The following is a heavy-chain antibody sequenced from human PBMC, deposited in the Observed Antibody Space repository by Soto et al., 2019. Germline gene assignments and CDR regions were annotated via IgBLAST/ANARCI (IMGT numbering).Heavy chain of an antibody. V-gene: IGHV1-69*13. Sequence: GASVKVSCKASGGTVSSYAISWVRQAPGQGLEWMGGIIPIFGTANYAQKFQGRVTITADESTSTAYMELSSLRSEDTAVYYCAGELAVAASGYYGMDVWGPGTTVTVS. J-gene: IGHJ6*02. CDR1: GGTVSSYA. CDR3: AGELAVAASGYYGMDV. CDR2: IIPIFGTA. D-gene: IGHD6-19*01.